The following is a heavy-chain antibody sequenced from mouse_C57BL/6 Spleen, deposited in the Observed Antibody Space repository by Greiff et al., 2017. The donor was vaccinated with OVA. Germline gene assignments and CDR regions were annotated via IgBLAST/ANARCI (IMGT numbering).Heavy chain of an antibody. J-gene: IGHJ1*03. CDR2: IHPNSGST. Sequence: QVQLQQPGAELVKPGASVKLSCKASGYTFTSYWMHWVKQRPGQGLEWIGMIHPNSGSTNYNEKFKSKATLTVDKSSSTAYMQLSSLTSEDSAVYYCARGDYDGSSNGYFDVWGTGTTVTVSS. CDR1: GYTFTSYW. D-gene: IGHD1-1*01. V-gene: IGHV1-64*01. CDR3: ARGDYDGSSNGYFDV.